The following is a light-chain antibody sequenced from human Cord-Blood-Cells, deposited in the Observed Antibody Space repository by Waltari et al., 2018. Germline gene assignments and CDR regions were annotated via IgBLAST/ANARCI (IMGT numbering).Light chain of an antibody. J-gene: IGLJ2*01. Sequence: SYELTLPPSVSVSPGQTASITCSGDALPKQYAYWYQQKPGQAPVLVIYKDSERPSGIPERFSGSSSGTTVTLTISGVQAEDEADYYCQSADSSGTYVVFGGGTKLTVL. CDR2: KDS. CDR1: ALPKQY. CDR3: QSADSSGTYVV. V-gene: IGLV3-25*03.